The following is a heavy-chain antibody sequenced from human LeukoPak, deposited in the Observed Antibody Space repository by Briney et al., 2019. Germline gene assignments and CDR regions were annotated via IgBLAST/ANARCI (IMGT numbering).Heavy chain of an antibody. Sequence: SGTLPLTCTVSSGSIFSSNWWSWVRQPPGKGLEWIGQIFHSGSTSYSPSLKSRVTISMDKSKNQISLRLTSVTAADTAVYYCARSPTKRVPEDYWGQGTLVTVSS. CDR2: IFHSGST. D-gene: IGHD2-2*01. CDR3: ARSPTKRVPEDY. J-gene: IGHJ4*02. CDR1: SGSIFSSNW. V-gene: IGHV4-4*02.